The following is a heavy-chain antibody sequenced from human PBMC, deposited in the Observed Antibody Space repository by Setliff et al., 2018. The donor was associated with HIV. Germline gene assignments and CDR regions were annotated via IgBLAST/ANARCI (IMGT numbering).Heavy chain of an antibody. D-gene: IGHD6-13*01. J-gene: IGHJ3*02. CDR3: ARVPPQSAPNGAAVDAFDI. Sequence: TLSLTCAVYGGSLSGYYWSWIRQPPGKGLEWIGEISHSGITNYNPFLKSRVSISVDTSKNQFSLKLTSVTAADTAVYYCARVPPQSAPNGAAVDAFDIWGQGTMGTVS. CDR1: GGSLSGYY. CDR2: ISHSGIT. V-gene: IGHV4-34*01.